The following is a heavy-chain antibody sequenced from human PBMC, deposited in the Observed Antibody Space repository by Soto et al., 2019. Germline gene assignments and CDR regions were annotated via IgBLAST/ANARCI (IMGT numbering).Heavy chain of an antibody. Sequence: QITLNESGPTVVRPTETLTLTCRFSGFSLTTSGVGVGWILQSPGKAPEWLALIYWDDDKRYSASLKSRLTITKYTSKNQVVLTVSDLDPTDTATYYCAHRVLRTVFGLVTTTAIYFDFWGQGTPVAVSS. D-gene: IGHD3-3*01. J-gene: IGHJ4*02. CDR2: IYWDDDK. CDR3: AHRVLRTVFGLVTTTAIYFDF. CDR1: GFSLTTSGVG. V-gene: IGHV2-5*02.